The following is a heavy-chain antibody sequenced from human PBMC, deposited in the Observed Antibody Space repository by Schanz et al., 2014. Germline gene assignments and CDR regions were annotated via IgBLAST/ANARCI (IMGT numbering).Heavy chain of an antibody. D-gene: IGHD2-15*01. V-gene: IGHV4-34*01. CDR1: GGSFSGYY. CDR3: AKARRKSNCSGGRCFHYSYYGMDV. Sequence: QVQLQQWGAGLLKPSETLSLTCGVFGGSFSGYYWSWIRQPPGKGLEWIGEIYHTGSTNYNPSLKSRVTISVDTSKNQFSLKLSSVTAADTAVYYCAKARRKSNCSGGRCFHYSYYGMDVWGQGTTVTVSS. CDR2: IYHTGST. J-gene: IGHJ6*02.